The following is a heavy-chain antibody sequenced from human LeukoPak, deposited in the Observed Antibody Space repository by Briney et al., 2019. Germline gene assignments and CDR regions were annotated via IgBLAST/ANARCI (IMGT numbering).Heavy chain of an antibody. V-gene: IGHV3-23*01. Sequence: GGSLKLSCAASGFSFSSYAMIWVRQAPGKGLEWVSSISGSGDNTYYAESVKGRFTISRDNSKHTLFLQMNSLRAEDTAVFYCAKRSGYTTGWFFDFWGQGTLVTVSS. CDR2: ISGSGDNT. CDR1: GFSFSSYA. CDR3: AKRSGYTTGWFFDF. D-gene: IGHD6-19*01. J-gene: IGHJ4*02.